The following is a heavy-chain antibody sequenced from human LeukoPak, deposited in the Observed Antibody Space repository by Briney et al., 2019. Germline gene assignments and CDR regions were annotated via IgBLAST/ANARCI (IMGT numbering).Heavy chain of an antibody. CDR2: INPNSGGT. CDR3: ARYFYDSSGSSSDAFDI. J-gene: IGHJ3*02. D-gene: IGHD3-22*01. CDR1: GYTFTGYY. Sequence: ASVKVSCKASGYTFTGYYMHWMRQAPGQGLEWMGWINPNSGGTNYAQRFQGRVTMTRDTSMSTAYMELSRLRSDDSAVYYCARYFYDSSGSSSDAFDIWGQGTMVTVSS. V-gene: IGHV1-2*02.